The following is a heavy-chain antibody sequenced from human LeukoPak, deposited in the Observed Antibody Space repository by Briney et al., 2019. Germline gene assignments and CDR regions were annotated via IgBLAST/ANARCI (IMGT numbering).Heavy chain of an antibody. D-gene: IGHD3-10*01. CDR1: GGSFSGYY. Sequence: SETLSLTCAVYGGSFSGYYWSWIRQPPGKGLEWIGEINHSGSTNYNPSLKSRVTISVDTSKNQFSLKLSSVTAADTAVYYCARVKIAYYGSGPYYYYYMDVWGKGTTVTISS. V-gene: IGHV4-34*01. J-gene: IGHJ6*03. CDR3: ARVKIAYYGSGPYYYYYMDV. CDR2: INHSGST.